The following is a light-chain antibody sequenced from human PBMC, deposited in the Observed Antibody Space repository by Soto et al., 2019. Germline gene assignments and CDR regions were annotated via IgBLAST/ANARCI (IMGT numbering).Light chain of an antibody. CDR3: QSYDSSLSVV. CDR2: GNS. V-gene: IGLV1-40*01. Sequence: QSVVTQPPSVSGAPGQRVTISCTGSSSNIGAGYDVHWYQQLPGTDPKLLIYGNSNRPSGVPDRFSGSKSGTSASLAITGLQAEDEAYYYCQSYDSSLSVVFGGGTKLTVL. CDR1: SSNIGAGYD. J-gene: IGLJ2*01.